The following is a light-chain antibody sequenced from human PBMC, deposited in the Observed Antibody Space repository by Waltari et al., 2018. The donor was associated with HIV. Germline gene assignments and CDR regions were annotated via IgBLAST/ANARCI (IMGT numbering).Light chain of an antibody. J-gene: IGLJ3*02. V-gene: IGLV1-47*01. CDR2: RDN. CDR1: TSNIGSNY. Sequence: QSELTPPPSTSGTPGQRVTISCSGTTSNIGSNYVSWYQRLPGTAPKVFIYRDNQRPSGVPARFSGSKSGTSASLAISGLRSEDEADYFCSVWDDTLSGPVFGGGTRLTVL. CDR3: SVWDDTLSGPV.